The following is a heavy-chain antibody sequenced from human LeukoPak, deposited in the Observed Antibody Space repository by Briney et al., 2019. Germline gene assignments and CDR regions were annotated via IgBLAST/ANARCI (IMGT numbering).Heavy chain of an antibody. Sequence: PSETLSLTCTVSGGSLSSYYWSWIRQPPGKGLEWIGYIYYSGSTNYNPSLKSRVTISVDTSKNQFSLKLSSVTAADTAVYYCASSEGGQLLYDYWGQGTLVTVSS. CDR3: ASSEGGQLLYDY. CDR2: IYYSGST. D-gene: IGHD2-2*02. CDR1: GGSLSSYY. V-gene: IGHV4-59*01. J-gene: IGHJ4*02.